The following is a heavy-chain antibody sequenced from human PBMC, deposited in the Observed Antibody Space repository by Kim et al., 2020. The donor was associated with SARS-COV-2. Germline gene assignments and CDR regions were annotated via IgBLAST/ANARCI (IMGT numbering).Heavy chain of an antibody. CDR3: ARDPPELAGDGDYYYYGMDV. CDR2: INTNTGNP. D-gene: IGHD7-27*01. CDR1: GYTFTSYA. V-gene: IGHV7-4-1*02. Sequence: ASVKVSCKASGYTFTSYAMNWVRQAPGQGLEWMGWINTNTGNPTYAQGFTGRFVFSLDTSVSTAYLQISSLKAEDTAVYYCARDPPELAGDGDYYYYGMDVWGQGTTVTVSS. J-gene: IGHJ6*02.